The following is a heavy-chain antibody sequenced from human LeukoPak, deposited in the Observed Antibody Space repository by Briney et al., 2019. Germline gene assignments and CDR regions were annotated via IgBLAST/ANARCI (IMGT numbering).Heavy chain of an antibody. D-gene: IGHD6-19*01. CDR1: GFTFSRYW. CDR3: ARVTVSGWYTALDY. J-gene: IGHJ4*02. CDR2: INSDGSST. Sequence: GGSLRLSCAASGFTFSRYWMHWVRQAPGEGLVWVSHINSDGSSTSYADSVRGRFTVSRDNAKNTLYLLMSNLRAEDTAVYYCARVTVSGWYTALDYWGQGTLVSVSS. V-gene: IGHV3-74*01.